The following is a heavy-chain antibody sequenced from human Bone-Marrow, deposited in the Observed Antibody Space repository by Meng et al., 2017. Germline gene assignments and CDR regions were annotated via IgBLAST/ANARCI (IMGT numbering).Heavy chain of an antibody. J-gene: IGHJ6*02. V-gene: IGHV4-59*01. Sequence: ESLKISCTVSGGSISSYYWSWIRQPPGKGLEWIGYIYYSGSTNYNPSLKSRVTISVDTSKNQFSLKLSSVTAADTAVYYCARRPAFASDYYYGMDVWGQGTTVTVSS. CDR1: GGSISSYY. CDR3: ARRPAFASDYYYGMDV. CDR2: IYYSGST.